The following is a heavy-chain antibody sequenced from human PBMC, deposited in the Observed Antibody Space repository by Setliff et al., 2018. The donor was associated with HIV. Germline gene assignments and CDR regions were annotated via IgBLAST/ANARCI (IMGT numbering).Heavy chain of an antibody. Sequence: ASVKVSCKASGYTFTRYFMHCVRQAPGQGLEWLGMINPSGGSTWYAQKFQGRVTMTGDTSTNTLYMELSSLRSEDTAVYYCARGWEGGMDYWGQGTLVNVS. CDR3: ARGWEGGMDY. CDR1: GYTFTRYF. V-gene: IGHV1-46*01. D-gene: IGHD1-26*01. J-gene: IGHJ4*02. CDR2: INPSGGST.